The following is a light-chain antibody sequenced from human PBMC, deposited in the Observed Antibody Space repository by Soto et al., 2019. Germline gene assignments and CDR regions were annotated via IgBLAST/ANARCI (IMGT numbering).Light chain of an antibody. J-gene: IGKJ1*01. CDR2: DAS. CDR1: QSISSW. V-gene: IGKV1-5*01. Sequence: EIQMTQSPSTLSASVGDRVTITCLASQSISSWLAWYQQKPGKAPKPLIYDASSLESGVPSRFSGSGSGTEFTLTISSLQPDDFATYYCQQYNSYSPTFGQGTKADIK. CDR3: QQYNSYSPT.